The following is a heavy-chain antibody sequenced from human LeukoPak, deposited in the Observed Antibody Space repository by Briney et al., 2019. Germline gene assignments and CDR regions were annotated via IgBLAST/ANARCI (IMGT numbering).Heavy chain of an antibody. Sequence: SETLSLTCTVSGGSISSYHWTWIRQPPGKGLEWIGYISYSGSTDYNPSLRGRVTMSLDRPRNQFSLKLYSVSAADTAVYYCAAWQTIIFDYWGQGSLVTVSS. J-gene: IGHJ4*02. V-gene: IGHV4-59*03. CDR3: AAWQTIIFDY. CDR1: GGSISSYH. CDR2: ISYSGST. D-gene: IGHD5-24*01.